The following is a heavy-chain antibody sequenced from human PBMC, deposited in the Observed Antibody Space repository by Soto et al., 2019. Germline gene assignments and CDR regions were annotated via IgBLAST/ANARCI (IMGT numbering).Heavy chain of an antibody. J-gene: IGHJ5*02. CDR1: GDSISSGGYS. CDR2: IYHSGST. D-gene: IGHD3-3*01. Sequence: SETLSLTCAVSGDSISSGGYSWSWIRQPPGKGLEWIGYIYHSGSTYYNPSLKSRVTISVDRSKNQFSLKLSSVTAADTAVYYCARAIRFLEWFGWFDPWGQGTLVTVSS. CDR3: ARAIRFLEWFGWFDP. V-gene: IGHV4-30-2*01.